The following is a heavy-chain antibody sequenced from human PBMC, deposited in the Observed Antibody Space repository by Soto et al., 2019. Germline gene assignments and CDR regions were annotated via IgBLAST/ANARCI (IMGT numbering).Heavy chain of an antibody. CDR3: AKDSGGFYSSSSGGDWFDP. CDR2: ISYDGSNK. J-gene: IGHJ5*02. CDR1: GXTFSSYG. V-gene: IGHV3-30*18. Sequence: GSLRLSCAASGXTFSSYGMHWVRQAPGKGLEWVAVISYDGSNKYYADSVKGRFTVSRDNSNNTLYLQVNSLRAEDTAFYYLAKDSGGFYSSSSGGDWFDPWGQGALGTVS. D-gene: IGHD6-6*01.